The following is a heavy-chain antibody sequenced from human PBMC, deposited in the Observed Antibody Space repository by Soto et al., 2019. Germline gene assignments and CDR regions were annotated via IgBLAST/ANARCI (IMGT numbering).Heavy chain of an antibody. CDR2: ISYDGTNK. J-gene: IGHJ6*02. CDR1: GFSFSTYG. Sequence: QVQLVESGGGVVQPGRSLRLSCAVSGFSFSTYGMHWVRQAPGKGPEWVALISYDGTNKYYADSVKGRFTISRDNSKNTLYLQMNSLRAEDTAVYYCAKEDYGTYGLDVWGQGTTVTVSS. V-gene: IGHV3-30*18. CDR3: AKEDYGTYGLDV. D-gene: IGHD4-17*01.